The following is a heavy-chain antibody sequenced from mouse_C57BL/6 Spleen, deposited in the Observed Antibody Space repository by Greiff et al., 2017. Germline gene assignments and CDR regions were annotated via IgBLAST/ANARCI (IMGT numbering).Heavy chain of an antibody. CDR1: GFTFSDYG. D-gene: IGHD3-3*01. V-gene: IGHV5-15*01. J-gene: IGHJ4*01. CDR3: ARQRASYYAMDD. Sequence: EVQLVESGGGLVQPGGSLKLSCAASGFTFSDYGMAWVRQAPRKGPEWVAFISNLAYSIYYADTVTGRFTISRENAKNTLYLEMSSLRSEDTAMYYCARQRASYYAMDDWGQGTSVTVSS. CDR2: ISNLAYSI.